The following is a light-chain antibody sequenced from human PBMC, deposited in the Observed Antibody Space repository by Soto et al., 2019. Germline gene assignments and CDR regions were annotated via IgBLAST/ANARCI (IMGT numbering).Light chain of an antibody. CDR2: GAS. J-gene: IGKJ2*01. CDR3: QQYGGSPLYT. Sequence: EIVLTQSPGTLSLSPGDRATLSCRASRSVSSSDLAWYQQKPGQAPRLLIYGASTRATGIPDRFSGSGSGTDSTLTISRLEPEDFAVYYCQQYGGSPLYTFGQ. V-gene: IGKV3-20*01. CDR1: RSVSSSD.